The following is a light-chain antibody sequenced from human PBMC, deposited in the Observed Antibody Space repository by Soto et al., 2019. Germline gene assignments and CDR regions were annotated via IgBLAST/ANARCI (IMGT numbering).Light chain of an antibody. V-gene: IGLV2-14*03. CDR1: SSDVGAFNY. CDR2: EVT. CDR3: SSYSDSSIVV. J-gene: IGLJ2*01. Sequence: QSALTQPASVSGSPGQAITISCSGTSSDVGAFNYVSWYQQHPDKAPKLMIYEVTNRPSGVSNRFSASKSGNTASLYISGLQAEDEAAYYCSSYSDSSIVVFGGGTQLTVL.